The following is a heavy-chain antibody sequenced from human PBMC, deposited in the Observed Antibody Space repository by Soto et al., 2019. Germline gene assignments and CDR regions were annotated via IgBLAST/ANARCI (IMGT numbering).Heavy chain of an antibody. V-gene: IGHV4-34*01. CDR2: INHSGST. J-gene: IGHJ6*02. Sequence: SETLSLTCAVYGGTFSGYYWSWIRQPPGKGLEWIGEINHSGSTNYNPSLKGRVTISVDTSKNQFSLKLSSVTAADTAVYYCARGRSKGSSWYYYYYGMDVWGQGTTVTVSS. D-gene: IGHD6-13*01. CDR3: ARGRSKGSSWYYYYYGMDV. CDR1: GGTFSGYY.